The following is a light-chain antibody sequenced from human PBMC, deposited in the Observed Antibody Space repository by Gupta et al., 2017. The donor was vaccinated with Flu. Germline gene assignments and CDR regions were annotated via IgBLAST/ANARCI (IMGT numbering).Light chain of an antibody. J-gene: IGKJ1*01. CDR2: KAC. V-gene: IGKV1-5*03. CDR3: QQYDYYWT. Sequence: DIQMTQSPSTLSASVGDRVTITRRASQRISNRLAWYQQKAGKPPKILVYKACTLEGRVPSRFSGSGSGTKFTLTISSLQPDDFATYYCQQYDYYWTFGQGTKVEI. CDR1: QRISNR.